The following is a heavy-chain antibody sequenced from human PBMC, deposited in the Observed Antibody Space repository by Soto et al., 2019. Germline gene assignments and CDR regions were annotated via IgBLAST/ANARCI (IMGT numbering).Heavy chain of an antibody. CDR3: AKDISEVIITD. J-gene: IGHJ4*02. D-gene: IGHD3-9*01. CDR1: GFTFSSYA. Sequence: GGSLRLSCAASGFTFSSYAMSWVRQAPGKGLEWVSVISGSGGSTYYADSVKGRLTISRDNAKNTLYLQMNSLRAEDTAVYYCAKDISEVIITDWGQGSLVTVSS. CDR2: ISGSGGST. V-gene: IGHV3-23*01.